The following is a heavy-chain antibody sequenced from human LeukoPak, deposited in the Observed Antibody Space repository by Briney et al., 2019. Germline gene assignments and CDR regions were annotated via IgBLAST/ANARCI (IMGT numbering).Heavy chain of an antibody. D-gene: IGHD2-2*01. CDR1: GFTFSSYA. J-gene: IGHJ6*03. Sequence: GGSLRLSCAASGFTFSSYAMSWVRQTPGKGLVWVSRINSDGSSTSYADSVKGRFTISRDNAKNTVYLQMNSLRAEDTAVYYCAKGGYCSSTSCYRDYYYYMDVWGKGTTVTISS. CDR2: INSDGSST. CDR3: AKGGYCSSTSCYRDYYYYMDV. V-gene: IGHV3-74*01.